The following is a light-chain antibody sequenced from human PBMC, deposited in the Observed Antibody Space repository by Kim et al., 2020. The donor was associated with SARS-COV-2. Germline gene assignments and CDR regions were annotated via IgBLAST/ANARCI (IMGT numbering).Light chain of an antibody. CDR2: KDS. V-gene: IGLV3-9*01. CDR3: QVWDSGTWV. J-gene: IGLJ3*02. Sequence: SVALGQTARLTCGGNNLEDKYAHWYRQKPGQAPVLVMYKDSKRPSGIPERFSGSNSGNTATLTISRAQAVDEADYYCQVWDSGTWVFGGGTQLTVL. CDR1: NLEDKY.